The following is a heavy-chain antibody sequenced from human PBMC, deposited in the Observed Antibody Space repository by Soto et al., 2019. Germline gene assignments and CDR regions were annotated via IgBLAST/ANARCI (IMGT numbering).Heavy chain of an antibody. CDR2: INHSGST. D-gene: IGHD6-6*01. CDR1: GGSFSGYY. V-gene: IGHV4-34*01. Sequence: QVQLQQWGAGLLKPSETLSLTCAVYGGSFSGYYWSWIRQPPGKGLEWIGEINHSGSTNYNPSLKSRVTISVDTSKNQSSLKLSSVTAADTAVYYCARGGDYSSSSWDAFDIWGQGTMVTVSS. CDR3: ARGGDYSSSSWDAFDI. J-gene: IGHJ3*02.